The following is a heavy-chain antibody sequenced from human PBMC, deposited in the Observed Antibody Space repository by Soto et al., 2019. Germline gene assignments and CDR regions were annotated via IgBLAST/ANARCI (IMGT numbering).Heavy chain of an antibody. CDR2: ISAYNGNT. D-gene: IGHD3-10*01. J-gene: IGHJ4*02. V-gene: IGHV1-18*01. CDR3: ARGMYFDY. CDR1: GYSITNYI. Sequence: QVQLVQSGAEVKKPGASVKVSCKASGYSITNYIITWVRQAPGQGLEWMGWISAYNGNTDYAQKVQGRVSMTTDTSTSTAYMELASLRSDDTAVYYCARGMYFDYWGQGTLVTVSS.